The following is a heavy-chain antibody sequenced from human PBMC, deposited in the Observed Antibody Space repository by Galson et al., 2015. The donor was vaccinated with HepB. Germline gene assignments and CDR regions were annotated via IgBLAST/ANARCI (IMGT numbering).Heavy chain of an antibody. CDR2: IKSKTDGGTT. Sequence: SLRLSCAASGFTFSNAWMSWVRQAPGKGLEWVGRIKSKTDGGTTDYAAPVKGRFTISRDDSKNTLYLQMNSLRAEDTAVYYCARITTALLGHPWDYWGPGTLVTVSS. J-gene: IGHJ4*02. V-gene: IGHV3-15*01. CDR1: GFTFSNAW. D-gene: IGHD1-14*01. CDR3: ARITTALLGHPWDY.